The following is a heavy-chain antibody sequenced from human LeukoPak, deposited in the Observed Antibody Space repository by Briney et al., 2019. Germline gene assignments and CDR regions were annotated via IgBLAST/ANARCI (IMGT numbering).Heavy chain of an antibody. CDR2: INPNSGET. Sequence: ASVKVSCKTSGYTFTDYYIHWVRQAPGQGLEWMGWINPNSGETNSAQNFRGRVTMTGDMSISTAYMELRRVTSDDTAVYYCARDRDYSNTERGFDYWGQGTLVTVSS. CDR1: GYTFTDYY. V-gene: IGHV1-2*02. J-gene: IGHJ4*02. CDR3: ARDRDYSNTERGFDY. D-gene: IGHD4-11*01.